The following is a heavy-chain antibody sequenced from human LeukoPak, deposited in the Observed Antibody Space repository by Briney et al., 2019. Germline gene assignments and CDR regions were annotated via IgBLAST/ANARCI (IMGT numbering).Heavy chain of an antibody. V-gene: IGHV3-48*01. CDR3: ARDGVFRVEVGDVYYYYMDV. CDR2: ISSSSSTI. CDR1: GFTFSSYS. J-gene: IGHJ6*03. Sequence: PGGSLRLSCAASGFTFSSYSMNWVRQAPGKGLEWVSYISSSSSTIYYADSVKGRFTISRDNAKNSLYLQMNSLRAEDTAMYYCARDGVFRVEVGDVYYYYMDVWGKGTTVIISS. D-gene: IGHD2-21*02.